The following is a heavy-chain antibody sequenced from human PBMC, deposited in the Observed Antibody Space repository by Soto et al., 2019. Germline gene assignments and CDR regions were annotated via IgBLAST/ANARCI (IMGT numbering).Heavy chain of an antibody. J-gene: IGHJ5*02. CDR3: ATAKSTYASAYYVS. CDR1: GLTFSSYA. CDR2: INNSGGRT. Sequence: HPGGSLRLSCAASGLTFSSYAMSWVRQAPKKGLEWVSGINNSGGRTYYADSVKGRFTISRDNSKNTLYLQMNSLRAEDTAIYFCATAKSTYASAYYVSWGRGTEVTVSS. D-gene: IGHD1-26*01. V-gene: IGHV3-23*01.